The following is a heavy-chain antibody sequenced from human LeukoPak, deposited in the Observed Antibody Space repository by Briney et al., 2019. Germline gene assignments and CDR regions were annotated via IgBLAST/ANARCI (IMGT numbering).Heavy chain of an antibody. Sequence: PGGSLRLSCAASGFTFSSYAMSWVRQAPGKGLEWVSAISGSGGSTYYADSMKGRFTISRDNSRNTLYLQMNSLRAEDTAVYYCAAEYQLLYTFDYWGQGTLVTVSS. V-gene: IGHV3-23*01. D-gene: IGHD2-2*02. CDR3: AAEYQLLYTFDY. J-gene: IGHJ4*02. CDR1: GFTFSSYA. CDR2: ISGSGGST.